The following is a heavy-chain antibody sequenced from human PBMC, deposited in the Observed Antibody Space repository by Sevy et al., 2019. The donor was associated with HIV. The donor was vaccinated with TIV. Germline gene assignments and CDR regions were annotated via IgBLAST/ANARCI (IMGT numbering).Heavy chain of an antibody. Sequence: GGSRRLSCAASGFTFSSYWMHWVRQAPGKGLVWVSRINSDGSSTSYADSVKGRFTISRDNAKNTLYLQMNSLRAEDTAVYYCARDTAQGYCSGGNCFIDYWGQGTLVTVSS. J-gene: IGHJ4*02. V-gene: IGHV3-74*01. CDR2: INSDGSST. D-gene: IGHD2-15*01. CDR1: GFTFSSYW. CDR3: ARDTAQGYCSGGNCFIDY.